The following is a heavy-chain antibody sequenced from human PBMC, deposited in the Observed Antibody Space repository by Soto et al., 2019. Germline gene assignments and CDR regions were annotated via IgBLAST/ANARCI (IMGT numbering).Heavy chain of an antibody. J-gene: IGHJ6*03. CDR2: IWYDGSNK. Sequence: GGSLRLSCAASGFTFSSYGMHWVRQAPGKGLEWVAVIWYDGSNKYYADSVKGRFTISRDNSKNTLYLQMNSLRAEDSAVYYCARDHRDITMVRGVINYYYYYYMDVWGKGTTVTVSS. CDR1: GFTFSSYG. D-gene: IGHD3-10*01. V-gene: IGHV3-33*01. CDR3: ARDHRDITMVRGVINYYYYYYMDV.